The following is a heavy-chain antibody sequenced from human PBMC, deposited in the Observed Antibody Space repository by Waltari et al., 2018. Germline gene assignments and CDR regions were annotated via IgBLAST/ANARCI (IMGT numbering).Heavy chain of an antibody. CDR3: ARGYCSSTSPCWFDP. D-gene: IGHD2-2*01. Sequence: QLQLQESGPGLVKPSETLSLTCTVSGGSISSSSYHWGWIRQPPGKGLEWIGSIYYSGSTFYNPSLKSRVTISVDTSKNQFSLKLRSVTAADTAVYYCARGYCSSTSPCWFDPWGQGTLVTVSS. J-gene: IGHJ5*02. CDR1: GGSISSSSYH. V-gene: IGHV4-39*07. CDR2: IYYSGST.